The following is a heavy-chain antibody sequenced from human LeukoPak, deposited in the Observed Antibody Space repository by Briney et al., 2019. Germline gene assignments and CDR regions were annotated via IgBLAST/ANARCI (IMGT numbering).Heavy chain of an antibody. Sequence: ASLKVSSKASGYTFTSYDINWVRQATGQGLEWMGWMNPNSGNTGYAQKLQGRVTMPRTTSISPAYMELSSLRSEATAVYSCGRRHYSSYMDVWGKGTPVTVSS. CDR1: GYTFTSYD. J-gene: IGHJ6*03. CDR2: MNPNSGNT. CDR3: GRRHYSSYMDV. V-gene: IGHV1-8*01.